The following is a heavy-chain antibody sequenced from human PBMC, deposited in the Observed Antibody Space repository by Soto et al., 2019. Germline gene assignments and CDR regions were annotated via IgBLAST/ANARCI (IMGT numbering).Heavy chain of an antibody. CDR1: GYILSEVS. Sequence: QVQLVQSGAEVKKPGASVKVSCKVSGYILSEVSIHWVRQAPGKGLEWLGGYEPEDAETIYAQKFQGRLTMTEDTSTAPAYTDLAYLGSPYAGLHAGGSGANDGSVTAGGGYYYGRDVWGQGTTVTVAS. D-gene: IGHD5-12*01. J-gene: IGHJ6*02. V-gene: IGHV1-24*01. CDR3: GSGANDGSVTAGGGYYYGRDV. CDR2: YEPEDAET.